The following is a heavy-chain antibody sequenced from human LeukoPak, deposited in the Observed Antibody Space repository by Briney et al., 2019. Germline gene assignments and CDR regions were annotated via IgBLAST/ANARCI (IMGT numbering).Heavy chain of an antibody. V-gene: IGHV4-59*01. D-gene: IGHD3-9*01. CDR3: ARAELVYDIFDY. CDR2: IYYSGST. J-gene: IGHJ4*02. Sequence: SETLSLTCTVSGGSISSYYWSWIRQPPGKGLEWIGYIYYSGSTNYNPSLKSRVTISVDTPKNQFSLKLSSVTAADTAVYYCARAELVYDIFDYWGQGTLVTVSS. CDR1: GGSISSYY.